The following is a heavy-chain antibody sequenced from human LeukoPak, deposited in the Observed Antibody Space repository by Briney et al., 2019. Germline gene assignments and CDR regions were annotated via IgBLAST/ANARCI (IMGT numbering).Heavy chain of an antibody. J-gene: IGHJ6*03. Sequence: GRSLRLSCTASGFTFSSYGMHWVRQAPGRGLEWAAVISHDGSNKYSADSVKGRFTISRDNSKNTLYLQMNSLRAEDTAVYYCAGDSSNYFDSSGYYYVYYYMDVWGKGTTVTVSS. D-gene: IGHD3-22*01. CDR1: GFTFSSYG. CDR3: AGDSSNYFDSSGYYYVYYYMDV. CDR2: ISHDGSNK. V-gene: IGHV3-30*03.